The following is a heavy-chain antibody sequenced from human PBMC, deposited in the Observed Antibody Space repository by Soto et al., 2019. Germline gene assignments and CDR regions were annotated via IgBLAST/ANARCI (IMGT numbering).Heavy chain of an antibody. V-gene: IGHV2-5*02. CDR1: GFSLSTSGVG. D-gene: IGHD5-12*01. CDR2: IYWDDDK. Sequence: QITLKESGPTLVQPTQTLTLTCTFSGFSLSTSGVGVGWIRQPPGKALEWLALIYWDDDKRYSPSLKSRLTITKDTSKNQVALTMTNMDPVDTATYYCAHVYGGYDNFDYWGQGTLVTVSS. J-gene: IGHJ4*02. CDR3: AHVYGGYDNFDY.